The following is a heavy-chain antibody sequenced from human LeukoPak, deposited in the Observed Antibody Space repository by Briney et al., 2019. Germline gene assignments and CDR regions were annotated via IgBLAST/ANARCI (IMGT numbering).Heavy chain of an antibody. V-gene: IGHV3-23*01. Sequence: PGGSLRLSCAGSGLTFNMYAMTWVRQAPGKGLEWVSTISGSGRSTYYSDSVRGRFTVSRDNSNNTVYLQVNSLRVEDTAIYYCARDWHSVMATIDHWGQGTLVTVSS. J-gene: IGHJ4*02. CDR1: GLTFNMYA. CDR2: ISGSGRST. CDR3: ARDWHSVMATIDH. D-gene: IGHD5-24*01.